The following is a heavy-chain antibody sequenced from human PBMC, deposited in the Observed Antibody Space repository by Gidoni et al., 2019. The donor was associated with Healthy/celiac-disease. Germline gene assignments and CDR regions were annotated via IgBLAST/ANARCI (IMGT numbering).Heavy chain of an antibody. CDR2: ISWNSGSI. CDR1: GFTFDDYA. Sequence: EVQLVESGGGLVQPGRSLRLSCAASGFTFDDYAMHWVRQAPGKGLEWVSGISWNSGSIGYADSVKGRFTISRDNAKNSLYLQMNSLRAEDTALYYCAKDGLECSSTSCYAYYYYMDVWGKGTTVTVSS. V-gene: IGHV3-9*01. J-gene: IGHJ6*03. CDR3: AKDGLECSSTSCYAYYYYMDV. D-gene: IGHD2-2*01.